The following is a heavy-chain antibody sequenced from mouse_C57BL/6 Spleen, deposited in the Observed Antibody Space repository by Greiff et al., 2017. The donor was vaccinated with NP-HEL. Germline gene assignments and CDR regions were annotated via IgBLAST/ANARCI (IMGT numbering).Heavy chain of an antibody. CDR2: IYPGDGDT. CDR3: ARGEMAWDY. J-gene: IGHJ2*01. Sequence: VKLQESGPELVKPGASVKISCKASGYAFSSSWMNWVKQRPGKGLEWIGRIYPGDGDTNYNGKFKGKATLTADKSSSTAYMQLSSLTSEDSAVYFCARGEMAWDYWGQGTTLTVSS. CDR1: GYAFSSSW. V-gene: IGHV1-82*01.